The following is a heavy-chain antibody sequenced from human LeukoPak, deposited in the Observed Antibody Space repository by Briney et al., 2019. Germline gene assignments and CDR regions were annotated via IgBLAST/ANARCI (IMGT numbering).Heavy chain of an antibody. J-gene: IGHJ4*02. CDR2: ISSSSSYI. CDR3: ARESYSSGWSYYFDY. V-gene: IGHV3-21*01. D-gene: IGHD6-19*01. Sequence: PGGSLRLSCAASGFTFSSYSMNWVRQAPGKGLEWVSSISSSSSYIYYADSVKGRFTISRDNAKNSLYLQMNSLRAEDTAAYYCARESYSSGWSYYFDYWGQGTLVTVSS. CDR1: GFTFSSYS.